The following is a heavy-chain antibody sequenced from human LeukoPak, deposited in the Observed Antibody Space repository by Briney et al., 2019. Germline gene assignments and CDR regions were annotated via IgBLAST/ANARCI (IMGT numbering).Heavy chain of an antibody. D-gene: IGHD3-10*01. J-gene: IGHJ3*02. CDR3: ARGKTSDDIIEDAFDI. CDR2: LYSGGGA. Sequence: GGSLRLSCAASGFTVNTNYMTWVRQAPGKGLEWVSVLYSGGGAYYADSVKDRFTISRDYSQNTLLLQMNSLRAEDTALYYCARGKTSDDIIEDAFDIWGQGTMVAVSS. CDR1: GFTVNTNY. V-gene: IGHV3-66*01.